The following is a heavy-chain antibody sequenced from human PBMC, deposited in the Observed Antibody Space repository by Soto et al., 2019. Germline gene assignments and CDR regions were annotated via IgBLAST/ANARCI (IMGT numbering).Heavy chain of an antibody. D-gene: IGHD3-10*01. CDR1: GFTFSSYG. CDR3: AKVFWWFGEFLNYYYYYMDV. V-gene: IGHV3-30*18. CDR2: ISYDGSNK. J-gene: IGHJ6*03. Sequence: GGSLRLSCAASGFTFSSYGMHWVRQAPGKGLEWVAVISYDGSNKYYADSVKGRFTISRDNSKNTLYLQMNNLRAEDTAMYYCAKVFWWFGEFLNYYYYYMDVWGKGTTVTVSS.